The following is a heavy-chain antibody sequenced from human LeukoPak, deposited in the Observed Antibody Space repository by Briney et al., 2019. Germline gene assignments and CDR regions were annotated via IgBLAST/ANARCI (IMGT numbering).Heavy chain of an antibody. J-gene: IGHJ6*04. CDR1: GFTFSSYT. CDR3: ARDLNYYDSSGYV. CDR2: ISSSSSYI. Sequence: GGSLRLSCAASGFTFSSYTMNWVRQAPGKGLEWVSSISSSSSYIYYADSVKGRFTISRDNAKNSLYLQMNTLRAEDTAVYYCARDLNYYDSSGYVWGKGTTVTVSS. V-gene: IGHV3-21*01. D-gene: IGHD3-22*01.